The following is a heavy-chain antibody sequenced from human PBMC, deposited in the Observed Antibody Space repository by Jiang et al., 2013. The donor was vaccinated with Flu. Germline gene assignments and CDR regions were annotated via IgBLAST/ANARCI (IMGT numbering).Heavy chain of an antibody. J-gene: IGHJ5*02. D-gene: IGHD2-15*01. V-gene: IGHV1-8*01. Sequence: EWMGWMNPNSGNTGYAXKFQGRVTMTRNTSISTAYMELSSLRSEDTAVYYCARPSLYCSGGSCYSWFDPWGQGTLVTVSS. CDR2: MNPNSGNT. CDR3: ARPSLYCSGGSCYSWFDP.